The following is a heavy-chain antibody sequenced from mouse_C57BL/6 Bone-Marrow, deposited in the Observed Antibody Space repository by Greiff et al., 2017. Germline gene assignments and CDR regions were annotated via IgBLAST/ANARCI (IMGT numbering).Heavy chain of an antibody. CDR1: GYTFTSYG. J-gene: IGHJ3*01. D-gene: IGHD2-4*01. V-gene: IGHV1-81*01. CDR2: IYPRSGNT. CDR3: ASNICYDYDRAY. Sequence: QVQLKQSGAELARPGASVKLSCKASGYTFTSYGISWVKQRTGQGLEWIGEIYPRSGNTYYNEKFKGKATLTADKSSSTAYMELRSLTSEDSAVYFCASNICYDYDRAYWGQGTLVTVSA.